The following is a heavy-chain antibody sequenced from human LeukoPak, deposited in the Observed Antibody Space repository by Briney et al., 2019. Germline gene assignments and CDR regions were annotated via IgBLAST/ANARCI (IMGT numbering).Heavy chain of an antibody. V-gene: IGHV6-1*01. J-gene: IGHJ4*02. D-gene: IGHD2-21*02. Sequence: SQTLSLTCAISGDSVSSSSAAWNWIRQSPSRGLEWLGRTYYRSKWYNDYAVSVKSRITINPDTSKNQFSLQLNSVTPEDTAVYYCAREDTYCGGDCYPARFDYWGQGTLVTVSS. CDR1: GDSVSSSSAA. CDR2: TYYRSKWYN. CDR3: AREDTYCGGDCYPARFDY.